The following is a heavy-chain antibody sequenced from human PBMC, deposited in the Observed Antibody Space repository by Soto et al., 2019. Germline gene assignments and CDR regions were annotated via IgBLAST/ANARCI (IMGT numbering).Heavy chain of an antibody. CDR2: ISRSSTGI. V-gene: IGHV3-48*04. J-gene: IGHJ6*01. D-gene: IGHD3-10*01. CDR1: GFTFSLYS. Sequence: EVQLVESGGGLVQPGGSLRLSCAASGFTFSLYSMSWVRQAPGKGLEWVSYISRSSTGIHYADSVKGRFTISRDDVTNSMHLQMNSLRGGDTAMYSCARAVTWGLDVWGQGTTVSISS. CDR3: ARAVTWGLDV.